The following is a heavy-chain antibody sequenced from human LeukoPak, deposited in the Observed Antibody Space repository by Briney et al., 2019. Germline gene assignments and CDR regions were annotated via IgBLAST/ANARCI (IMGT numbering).Heavy chain of an antibody. J-gene: IGHJ6*03. V-gene: IGHV4-39*01. D-gene: IGHD6-13*01. CDR3: ARHPYSSSWYYYYYYMDV. Sequence: SETLSLTCTVSGGSISSSSYYWGWIRQPPGKGLEWIGSIYYSGSTYYNPSLKSRVTISVDTSKNQFSLKLSSVTAADTAVYYCARHPYSSSWYYYYYYMDVWGKGTTVTISS. CDR2: IYYSGST. CDR1: GGSISSSSYY.